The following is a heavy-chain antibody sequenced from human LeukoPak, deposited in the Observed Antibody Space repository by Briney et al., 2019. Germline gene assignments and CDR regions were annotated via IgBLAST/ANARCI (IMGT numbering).Heavy chain of an antibody. CDR3: ARGPYYYGSGSYADAFDI. V-gene: IGHV4-34*01. CDR2: INHSGST. J-gene: IGHJ3*02. D-gene: IGHD3-10*01. CDR1: GGSFSGYY. Sequence: SETLSLTCAVYGGSFSGYYWSWIRQPPGKGLEWIGEINHSGSTNYNPSLKSRVTISVDTSKNQFSLKLSSVTAADTAVYYCARGPYYYGSGSYADAFDIWGQGTMVTVSS.